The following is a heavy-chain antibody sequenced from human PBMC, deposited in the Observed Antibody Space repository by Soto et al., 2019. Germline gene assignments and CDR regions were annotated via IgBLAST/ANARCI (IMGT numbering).Heavy chain of an antibody. CDR3: ARDSAGYSYGYRAPKFGN. CDR2: IIPIFGTA. J-gene: IGHJ4*02. D-gene: IGHD5-18*01. V-gene: IGHV1-69*13. Sequence: ASVKVSCKASGGTFSSYAISWVRQAPGQGLEWMGGIIPIFGTANYAQKSQGRVTITADESTSTAYMELSSLRSEDTAVYYCARDSAGYSYGYRAPKFGNWGQGTLVSVSS. CDR1: GGTFSSYA.